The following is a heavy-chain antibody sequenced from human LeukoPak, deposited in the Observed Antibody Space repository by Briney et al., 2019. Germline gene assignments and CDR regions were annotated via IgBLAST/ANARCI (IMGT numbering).Heavy chain of an antibody. CDR1: GGSISSGSYY. D-gene: IGHD6-13*01. V-gene: IGHV4-61*02. CDR3: ARGAAATY. J-gene: IGHJ4*02. CDR2: IYTSGST. Sequence: SQTLSLTCTVSGGSISSGSYYWSWIRQPAGKGLEWIGRIYTSGSTNYNPSLKSRVTISVDTSKNQFSLKLSFVTAADTAVYYCARGAAATYWGQGTLVTVSS.